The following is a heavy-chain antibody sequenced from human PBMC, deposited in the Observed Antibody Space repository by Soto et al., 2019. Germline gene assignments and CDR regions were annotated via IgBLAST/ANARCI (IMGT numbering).Heavy chain of an antibody. CDR2: ISSSSSYI. V-gene: IGHV3-21*01. Sequence: GGSLRLSCAASGFTFSSYSMNWVRQAPGKGLEWVSSISSSSSYIYYADSVKGRFTISRDNAKNSLYLQMNSLRAEDTAVYYCARGLSYSGYDPTEGTPNDYWGQGTLVTVSS. CDR3: ARGLSYSGYDPTEGTPNDY. CDR1: GFTFSSYS. D-gene: IGHD5-12*01. J-gene: IGHJ4*02.